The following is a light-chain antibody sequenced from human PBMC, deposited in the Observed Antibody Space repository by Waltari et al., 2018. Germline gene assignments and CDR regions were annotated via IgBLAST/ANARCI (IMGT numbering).Light chain of an antibody. CDR1: QNIGDY. J-gene: IGKJ4*01. Sequence: EIVLTQSPATLSLSPGDRATLSCRASQNIGDYLAWYQQKPGQAPRLLISAASNRATGVPARFSGSGSGTDFTLTISSLEPEDFAVYYCQNRRDWPLLTFGGGTKVEIK. V-gene: IGKV3-11*01. CDR2: AAS. CDR3: QNRRDWPLLT.